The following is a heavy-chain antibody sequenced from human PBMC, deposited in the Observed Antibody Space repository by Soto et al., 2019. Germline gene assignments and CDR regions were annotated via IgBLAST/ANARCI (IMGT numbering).Heavy chain of an antibody. J-gene: IGHJ4*02. V-gene: IGHV3-9*01. CDR3: AKDIERWLKFYFDY. D-gene: IGHD5-12*01. CDR1: GFTVYDYA. Sequence: GGSPKISCAACGFTVYDYAMHWVRQDPGKGLEWVSGISWNSGSIGYADSVKGRFTISRDNAKNSLYLQMNSLRAEDTALYYCAKDIERWLKFYFDYWGQGTLVTVSS. CDR2: ISWNSGSI.